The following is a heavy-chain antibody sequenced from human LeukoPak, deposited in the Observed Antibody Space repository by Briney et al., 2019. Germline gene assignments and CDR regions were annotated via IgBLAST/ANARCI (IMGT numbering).Heavy chain of an antibody. CDR1: GGSISSSSHY. Sequence: SETLSLTCSVSGGSISSSSHYWDWIRQPPGEGLEWIGYIYYSGSTNYNPSLKSRVTISVDTSKNQFSLKLSSVTAADTAVYYCARRFVRWPSDAFDIWGQGTMVTVSS. D-gene: IGHD5-24*01. J-gene: IGHJ3*02. V-gene: IGHV4-61*05. CDR2: IYYSGST. CDR3: ARRFVRWPSDAFDI.